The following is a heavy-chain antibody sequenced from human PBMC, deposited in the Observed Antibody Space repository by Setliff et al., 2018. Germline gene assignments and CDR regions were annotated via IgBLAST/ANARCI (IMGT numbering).Heavy chain of an antibody. CDR1: GGSISSGSYY. J-gene: IGHJ6*02. D-gene: IGHD3-10*01. CDR3: ARGGLWFGELLWKYYYYGMDV. CDR2: IYTSGST. V-gene: IGHV4-61*02. Sequence: TLSLTCPVSGGSISSGSYYWSWIRQPAGKGLEWIGRIYTSGSTNYNPSLKSRVTISVDTSKNQFSLKLSSVTAADTAVYYCARGGLWFGELLWKYYYYGMDVWGQGTTVTVSS.